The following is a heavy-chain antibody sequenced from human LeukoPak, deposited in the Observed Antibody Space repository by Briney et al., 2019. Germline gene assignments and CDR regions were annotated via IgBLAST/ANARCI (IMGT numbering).Heavy chain of an antibody. V-gene: IGHV3-7*03. CDR1: GFIFTDYW. CDR3: AKVDVDTAIDY. J-gene: IGHJ4*02. Sequence: GGSLRLSCAASGFIFTDYWMNWVRQAPGKGLEWVAMIKYDGIDKQYLDSVKGRFTISRDNAKNSLYLQMNSLRAEDTALYYCAKVDVDTAIDYWGQGTLVTVSS. CDR2: IKYDGIDK. D-gene: IGHD5-18*01.